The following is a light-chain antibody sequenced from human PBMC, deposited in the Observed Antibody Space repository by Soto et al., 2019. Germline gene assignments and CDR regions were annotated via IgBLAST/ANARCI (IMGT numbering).Light chain of an antibody. Sequence: DIQMTQSPSSLSASVGDRVTITCQASQDISNYLNWYQQKPGKAPKLLIYAASNLETGVPSRFSGSGSGTDFTFTISSLQPEDIATYYCQQYDNLPWTFGQGTKVEIK. CDR2: AAS. CDR3: QQYDNLPWT. J-gene: IGKJ1*01. V-gene: IGKV1-33*01. CDR1: QDISNY.